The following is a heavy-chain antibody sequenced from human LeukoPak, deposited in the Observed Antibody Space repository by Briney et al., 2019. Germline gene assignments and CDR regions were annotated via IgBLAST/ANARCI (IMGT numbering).Heavy chain of an antibody. CDR2: ISGSGGST. D-gene: IGHD1-26*01. J-gene: IGHJ3*02. Sequence: PGGSLRLSCAASGFTFSSYAMSWVRQAPGKGLEWVSAISGSGGSTYYADSVKGRFTISRDNSKNTLYLQMNSLRAEDTAVYYCAKDFEAGTKRELRAFDIWGQGTMVTVSS. V-gene: IGHV3-23*01. CDR3: AKDFEAGTKRELRAFDI. CDR1: GFTFSSYA.